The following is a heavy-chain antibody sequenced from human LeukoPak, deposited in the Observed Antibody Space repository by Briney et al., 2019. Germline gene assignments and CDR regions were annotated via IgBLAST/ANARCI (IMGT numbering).Heavy chain of an antibody. D-gene: IGHD3-3*01. CDR3: ARDNLVDYDFWSGYRVSYFDY. Sequence: SVKVSCKASGGTFGSYAISWVRQAPGQGLEWMGRIIPILGIANYAQKFQGRVTITADKSTSTAYMELSSLRSEDTAVYYCARDNLVDYDFWSGYRVSYFDYWGQGTLVTVSS. J-gene: IGHJ4*02. V-gene: IGHV1-69*04. CDR1: GGTFGSYA. CDR2: IIPILGIA.